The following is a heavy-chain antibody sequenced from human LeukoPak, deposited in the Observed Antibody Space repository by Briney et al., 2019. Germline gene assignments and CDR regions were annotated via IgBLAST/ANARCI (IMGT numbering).Heavy chain of an antibody. V-gene: IGHV4-30-2*01. CDR3: AGDHFMGLFDY. CDR1: GGSISSGGYY. J-gene: IGHJ4*02. CDR2: IYHSGST. Sequence: PSETLSLTCTVSGGSISSGGYYWSWIRQPPGKGLEWIGYIYHSGSTYYNPSLKSRVTISVDRSKNQFSLKLSSVTAADTAVYYCAGDHFMGLFDYWGQGTLVTVSS. D-gene: IGHD2/OR15-2a*01.